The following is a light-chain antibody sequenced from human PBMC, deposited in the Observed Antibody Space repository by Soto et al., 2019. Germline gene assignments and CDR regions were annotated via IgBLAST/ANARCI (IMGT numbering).Light chain of an antibody. J-gene: IGLJ1*01. Sequence: QSALTQPASVSGSPGQSITISCTGSGRDIGAYDYVSWYQQHPGKAPKLLIYGVNNRPSGVSYRFSASKSAFTASLTISGLQAEDEAHYYCSSYTTSYSYVFGHGTKVTVL. CDR3: SSYTTSYSYV. CDR1: GRDIGAYDY. V-gene: IGLV2-14*01. CDR2: GVN.